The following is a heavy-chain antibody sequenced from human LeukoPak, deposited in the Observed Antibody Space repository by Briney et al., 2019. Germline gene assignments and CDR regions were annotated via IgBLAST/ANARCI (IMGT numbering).Heavy chain of an antibody. V-gene: IGHV4-59*08. CDR3: TGRSLGDYYYGMDV. Sequence: PETLSLTRIVSDGSTRSYHWCWIRQPTGKGLEWIGHIYYVSGKTNSKPSVEGRVTISIDTSKNQSSLKLRSVTAADTAVYFCTGRSLGDYYYGMDVWGQGTTVTVSS. CDR1: DGSTRSYH. CDR2: IYYVSGKT. D-gene: IGHD3-16*01. J-gene: IGHJ6*02.